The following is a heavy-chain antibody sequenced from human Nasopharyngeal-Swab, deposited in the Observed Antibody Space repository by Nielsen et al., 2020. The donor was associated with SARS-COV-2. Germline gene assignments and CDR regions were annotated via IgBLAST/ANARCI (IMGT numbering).Heavy chain of an antibody. Sequence: GGSLRLSCVASGLTLSGFWMSWVRQAPGKGLEWVAQIKQDGGEKYYMDSVEGRFTISRDNAKNSIYLQMSSLRVEDTALYYCVRDARYNWNDGGGWGFDYWGQGTLVTVSS. D-gene: IGHD1-1*01. CDR2: IKQDGGEK. CDR3: VRDARYNWNDGGGWGFDY. V-gene: IGHV3-7*01. CDR1: GLTLSGFW. J-gene: IGHJ4*02.